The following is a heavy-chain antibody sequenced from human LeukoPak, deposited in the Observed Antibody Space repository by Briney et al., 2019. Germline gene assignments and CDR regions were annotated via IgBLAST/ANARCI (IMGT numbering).Heavy chain of an antibody. CDR2: IYYSGST. V-gene: IGHV4-39*07. CDR1: GGSISSSSYY. Sequence: SETLSLTCTVSGGSISSSSYYWGWIRQPPGKGLEWIGSIYYSGSTYYNPSLKSRVTISVDTSKNQFSLKLSSVTAADTAVYYCARARGAVAGYFDYWDQGTLVTVSS. CDR3: ARARGAVAGYFDY. D-gene: IGHD6-19*01. J-gene: IGHJ4*02.